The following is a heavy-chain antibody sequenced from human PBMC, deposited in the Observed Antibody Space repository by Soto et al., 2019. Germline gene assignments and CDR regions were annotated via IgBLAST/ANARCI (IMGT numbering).Heavy chain of an antibody. J-gene: IGHJ6*02. CDR3: ASVEDYYGSGRFYGMDV. V-gene: IGHV3-74*01. CDR1: GFTFSSYW. CDR2: NKGDGSTT. D-gene: IGHD3-10*01. Sequence: EVQVVESGGGLVQPGGSLRLSCAASGFTFSSYWMHWVRQAPGKGLVWVSRNKGDGSTTSYADSVKGRFSISRDNAKNTLYLEMNNLRAEDTAVYYCASVEDYYGSGRFYGMDVWGQGTTVTVAS.